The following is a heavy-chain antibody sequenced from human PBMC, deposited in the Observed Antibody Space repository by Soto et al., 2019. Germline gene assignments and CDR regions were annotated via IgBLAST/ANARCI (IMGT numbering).Heavy chain of an antibody. Sequence: ASVKVSCKASGYTFTGYYMHWVRQAPGQGLEWMGWINPNSGGTNYAQKVQGWVTMTRDTSISTAYMELSRLRSDDTAVYYCARGYSGYDWFDYWGQGTLVTVSS. CDR2: INPNSGGT. CDR1: GYTFTGYY. V-gene: IGHV1-2*04. J-gene: IGHJ4*02. D-gene: IGHD5-12*01. CDR3: ARGYSGYDWFDY.